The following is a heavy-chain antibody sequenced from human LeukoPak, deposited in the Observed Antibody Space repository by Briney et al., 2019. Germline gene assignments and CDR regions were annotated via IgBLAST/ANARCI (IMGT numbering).Heavy chain of an antibody. CDR3: ARADYYGSGSSNDY. CDR2: IHYSGST. J-gene: IGHJ4*02. V-gene: IGHV4-59*01. Sequence: SETLSLTCTVSGGSISSYYWSSFRQPPGKGLGWIGHIHYSGSTNDNPSLKSRVTISVATSKNQYSLKLSSVTAADTAVYYCARADYYGSGSSNDYWGQGTLVTVSS. CDR1: GGSISSYY. D-gene: IGHD3-10*01.